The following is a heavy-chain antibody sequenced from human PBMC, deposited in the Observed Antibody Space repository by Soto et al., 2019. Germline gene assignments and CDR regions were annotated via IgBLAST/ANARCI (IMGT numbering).Heavy chain of an antibody. CDR1: GGSISSYY. CDR3: ARAQTKLELQYYFDY. Sequence: SETLSLTCTVSGGSISSYYWSWIRQPPGKGLEWIGYIYYSGSTNYNPSLKSRVTISVDTSKNQFSLKLSSVTAADTAVYYCARAQTKLELQYYFDYWGQGTLVTVSS. CDR2: IYYSGST. D-gene: IGHD1-7*01. J-gene: IGHJ4*02. V-gene: IGHV4-59*01.